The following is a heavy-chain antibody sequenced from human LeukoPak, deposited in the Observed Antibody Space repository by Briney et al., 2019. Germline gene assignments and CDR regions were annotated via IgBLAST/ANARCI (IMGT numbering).Heavy chain of an antibody. V-gene: IGHV3-74*01. D-gene: IGHD3-3*01. CDR3: AREARRTYYDFWSGYYTSDNWFDP. J-gene: IGHJ5*02. CDR2: INSDGSTI. Sequence: GGSLRLSCAASGFTFSSYWMHWVRQAPGKGLVWVSRINSDGSTINYADSVKGRFTISRDNAKNTLYLQMNSLRAEDTAVYYCAREARRTYYDFWSGYYTSDNWFDPWGQGTLVAVSS. CDR1: GFTFSSYW.